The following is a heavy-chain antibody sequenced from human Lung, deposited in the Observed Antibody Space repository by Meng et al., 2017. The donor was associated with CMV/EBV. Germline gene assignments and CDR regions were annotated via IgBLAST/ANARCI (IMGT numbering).Heavy chain of an antibody. Sequence: GSLRLSCAVYGGSFSGYYWSWIRQPPGKGLEWIGEINHSGSTNYNPSLKSRVTIPVDTSKNQFSLKLSSVTAADTAVYYCASIAAAGDTPFDYWGQGTLVTVSS. J-gene: IGHJ4*02. V-gene: IGHV4-34*01. CDR1: GGSFSGYY. CDR2: INHSGST. D-gene: IGHD6-13*01. CDR3: ASIAAAGDTPFDY.